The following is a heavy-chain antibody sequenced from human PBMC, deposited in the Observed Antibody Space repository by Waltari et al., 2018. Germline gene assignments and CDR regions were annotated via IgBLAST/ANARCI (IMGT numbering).Heavy chain of an antibody. CDR3: AKESGLDYGDFRRDAFDI. D-gene: IGHD4-17*01. J-gene: IGHJ3*02. Sequence: EVQLLESGGGLVQPGGSLRLSCAASGFTFSSYAMSWFRQAPGKGLEWVSAISGSGGSTYYADSVKGRFTISRDNSKNTLYLQMNSLRAEDTAVYYCAKESGLDYGDFRRDAFDIWGQGTVVTVSS. V-gene: IGHV3-23*01. CDR2: ISGSGGST. CDR1: GFTFSSYA.